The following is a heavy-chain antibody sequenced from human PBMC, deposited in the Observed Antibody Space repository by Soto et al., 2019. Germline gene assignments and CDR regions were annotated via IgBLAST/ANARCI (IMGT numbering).Heavy chain of an antibody. D-gene: IGHD3-10*01. J-gene: IGHJ4*02. Sequence: KPSETLSLTCTVSGGSISSGGYYWSWIRQHPGKGLEWIGYIYYSGSTYYNPSLKSRVTISVDTSKNQFSLKLSSVTAADTAVYYCARVRLLWFGELPTSPIYFDYWGQGTLVTVSS. CDR2: IYYSGST. V-gene: IGHV4-31*03. CDR1: GGSISSGGYY. CDR3: ARVRLLWFGELPTSPIYFDY.